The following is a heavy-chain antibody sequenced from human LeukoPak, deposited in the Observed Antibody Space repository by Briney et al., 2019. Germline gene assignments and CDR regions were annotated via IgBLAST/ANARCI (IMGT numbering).Heavy chain of an antibody. CDR2: INPMSGGT. CDR3: ARPNPPTYSNYVWFDP. D-gene: IGHD4-11*01. V-gene: IGHV1-2*02. CDR1: GYTFTGYY. J-gene: IGHJ5*02. Sequence: GASVKVSCKASGYTFTGYYMHWVRQAPGQGLEWMGWINPMSGGTNYAQKFQGRVTMTRDTSISTAYMALSRLRSDDTAVYYCARPNPPTYSNYVWFDPWGQGTLVTVSS.